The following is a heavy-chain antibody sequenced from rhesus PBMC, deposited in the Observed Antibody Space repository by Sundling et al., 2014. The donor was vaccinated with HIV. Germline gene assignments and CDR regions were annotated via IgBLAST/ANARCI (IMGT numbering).Heavy chain of an antibody. D-gene: IGHD4-29*01. V-gene: IGHV3-136*01. J-gene: IGHJ6*01. CDR2: ISSAGTYI. CDR3: TRVASTYYGLDS. Sequence: EVQLVESGGGLVQPGGSLRLSCGASGFTFSNYGMSWVRQAPGKGLEWVSSISSAGTYIYYADSMRGRFTISRDNAQNSLSLQMNSLRAEDTAVYYCTRVASTYYGLDSWGQGVVVTVSS. CDR1: GFTFSNYG.